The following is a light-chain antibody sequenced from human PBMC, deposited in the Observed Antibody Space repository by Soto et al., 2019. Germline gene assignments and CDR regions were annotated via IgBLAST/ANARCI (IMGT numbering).Light chain of an antibody. Sequence: EIVLTQSPATLSLSPGERATLSCRASQSVSSSYLAWYQQKPGQAPRLLIYGTSNRATGIPDRFSGSGSGPDFTLTISRLEPEDVAVYYCQQYDSSPPVTFGGGTKVEIK. CDR2: GTS. V-gene: IGKV3-20*01. CDR1: QSVSSSY. J-gene: IGKJ4*01. CDR3: QQYDSSPPVT.